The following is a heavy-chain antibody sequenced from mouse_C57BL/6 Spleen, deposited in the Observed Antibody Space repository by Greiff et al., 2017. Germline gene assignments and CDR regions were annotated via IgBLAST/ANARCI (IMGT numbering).Heavy chain of an antibody. V-gene: IGHV3-6*01. CDR1: GYSITSGYY. CDR2: IRDDGSN. Sequence: EVQLLESGPGLVKPSQSLSLTCSVTGYSITSGYYWNLIRQFPGNKLEWMGYIRDDGSNNYNPSVNNRISSTRDTSKNQFFQKLNSVTTEDTATYYCASNPYNYDPYYYAKDYWGQGTSVTVSS. D-gene: IGHD2-12*01. J-gene: IGHJ4*01. CDR3: ASNPYNYDPYYYAKDY.